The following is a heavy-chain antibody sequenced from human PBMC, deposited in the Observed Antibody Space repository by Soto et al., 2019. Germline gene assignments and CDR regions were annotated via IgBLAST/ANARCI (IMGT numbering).Heavy chain of an antibody. CDR3: ARMVFTMIVVVITSALLYYYGMDV. D-gene: IGHD3-22*01. Sequence: SETLSLTCAVYGGSFSGYYWSWIRQPPGKGLEWIGEINHSGSTNYNPSLKSRVTISVDTSKNQFSLKLSSVTAADTAVYYCARMVFTMIVVVITSALLYYYGMDVWGQGTTATVS. CDR1: GGSFSGYY. V-gene: IGHV4-34*01. J-gene: IGHJ6*02. CDR2: INHSGST.